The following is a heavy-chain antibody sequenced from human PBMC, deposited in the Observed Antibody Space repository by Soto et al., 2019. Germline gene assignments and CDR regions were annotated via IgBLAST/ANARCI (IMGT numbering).Heavy chain of an antibody. CDR2: ISGSGGST. CDR1: GFTFSSYA. D-gene: IGHD2-21*02. CDR3: AKDRVRYCGGDCNEYFQH. V-gene: IGHV3-23*01. J-gene: IGHJ1*01. Sequence: EVQLLESGGGLVQPGGSLRLSCAASGFTFSSYAMSWVRQAPGKGLEWVSAISGSGGSTYYADSVKGRFTISRDNSKNTLYLQMNSLRAEDTAVYYCAKDRVRYCGGDCNEYFQHWGQGTLVTVSS.